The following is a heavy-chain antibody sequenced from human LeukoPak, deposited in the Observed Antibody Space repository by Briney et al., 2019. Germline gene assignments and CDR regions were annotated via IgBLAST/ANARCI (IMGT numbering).Heavy chain of an antibody. CDR2: INPSGGST. V-gene: IGHV1-46*01. CDR1: GYTFTSYS. J-gene: IGHJ4*02. Sequence: ASVKVSCKASGYTFTSYSIHWVRQAPGQGLEWMGIINPSGGSTSYAQKFQGRVTMTRDTSITTAYMELSSLRSDDTAVYFCAARSHPFDYWGQGTLVTVSS. CDR3: AARSHPFDY.